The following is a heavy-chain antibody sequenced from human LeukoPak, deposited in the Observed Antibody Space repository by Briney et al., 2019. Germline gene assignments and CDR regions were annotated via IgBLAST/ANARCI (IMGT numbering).Heavy chain of an antibody. D-gene: IGHD1-26*01. CDR2: MNPNSGNT. Sequence: GASVKVSCKASGYTFTSYGISWVRQAPGQGLEWMGWMNPNSGNTGYAQKFQGRVTITRNTSISTAYMELSSLRSEDTAVYYCARGIVGASYYYYYMDVWGKGTTVNVSS. V-gene: IGHV1-8*03. J-gene: IGHJ6*03. CDR3: ARGIVGASYYYYYMDV. CDR1: GYTFTSYG.